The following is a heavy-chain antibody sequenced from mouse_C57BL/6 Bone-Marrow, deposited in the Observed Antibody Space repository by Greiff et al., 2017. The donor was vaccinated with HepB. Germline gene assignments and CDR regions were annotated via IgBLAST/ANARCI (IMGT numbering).Heavy chain of an antibody. CDR1: GYTFTSYW. CDR3: ARASIYYYGSSYVWYFDV. J-gene: IGHJ1*03. Sequence: QVQLQQPGAELVKPGASVKLSCKASGYTFTSYWMHWVKQRPGQGLEWIGMIHPNSGSTNYNEKFKSKATLTVDTSSSTAYMQLSSLTSEDSAVYYCARASIYYYGSSYVWYFDVWGTGTTVTVSS. CDR2: IHPNSGST. V-gene: IGHV1-64*01. D-gene: IGHD1-1*01.